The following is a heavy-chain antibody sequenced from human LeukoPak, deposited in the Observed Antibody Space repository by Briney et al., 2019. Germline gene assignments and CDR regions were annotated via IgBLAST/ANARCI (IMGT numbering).Heavy chain of an antibody. Sequence: KPGGSLRLSCAASGLTFSSNAMSWTRQAPGKGLEWISNIDNGGTSTSYADSVKGRFTISRENAKKSLYLQMNSLRADDTAVYYCVRVGYGWAFDVWGQGTMVTVSS. CDR1: GLTFSSNA. D-gene: IGHD2-15*01. V-gene: IGHV3-11*01. CDR3: VRVGYGWAFDV. J-gene: IGHJ3*01. CDR2: IDNGGTST.